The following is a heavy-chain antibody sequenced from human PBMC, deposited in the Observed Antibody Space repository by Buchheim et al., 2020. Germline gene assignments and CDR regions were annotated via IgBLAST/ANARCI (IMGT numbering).Heavy chain of an antibody. CDR1: GFTFTSYG. J-gene: IGHJ6*03. CDR3: ARSGEHLYYYMDL. D-gene: IGHD1-14*01. CDR2: IWYDGKST. Sequence: QVQLVESGGGVVQPGRSLRLSCAASGFTFTSYGMTWVRQAPGKGLERVADIWYDGKSTSYADSVEGRFTISRDNSKNKLSLQMKSLRAEDTAVYYCARSGEHLYYYMDLWGKGTT. V-gene: IGHV3-33*01.